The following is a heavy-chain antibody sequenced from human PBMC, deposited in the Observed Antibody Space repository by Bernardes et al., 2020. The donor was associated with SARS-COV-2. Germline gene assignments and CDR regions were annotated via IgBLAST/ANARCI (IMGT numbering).Heavy chain of an antibody. Sequence: SETLSLTCTVSGGSISTSAYYWGWIRQSPGKGLEWIGTIYYTGSTYYNPSLKSRVTISVDTSKNQFFLRLTSVTAADTSVYYCARAPPEAVAGMGLFDYWGQGTLVTVSS. CDR2: IYYTGST. CDR3: ARAPPEAVAGMGLFDY. CDR1: GGSISTSAYY. D-gene: IGHD6-19*01. J-gene: IGHJ4*02. V-gene: IGHV4-39*01.